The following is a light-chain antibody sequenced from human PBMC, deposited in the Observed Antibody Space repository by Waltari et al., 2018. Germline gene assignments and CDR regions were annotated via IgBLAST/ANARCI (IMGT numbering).Light chain of an antibody. Sequence: DIQMTQSQSSLSASVGDRVTITCRASQSISSYLNWYQQKPGKAPKLLIYAASSLQSGVPSRFSGSGSGTDFTLTISSLQPEDFATYYCQQSYSTPPLTFGGGTKVEIK. J-gene: IGKJ4*01. CDR3: QQSYSTPPLT. CDR1: QSISSY. CDR2: AAS. V-gene: IGKV1-39*01.